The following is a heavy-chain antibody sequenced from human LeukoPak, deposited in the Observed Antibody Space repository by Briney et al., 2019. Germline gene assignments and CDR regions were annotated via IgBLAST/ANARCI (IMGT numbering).Heavy chain of an antibody. Sequence: ASVKVSCKASGYTFTSYDINWVRQATGQGLEWMGWMNPNSGNTGYAQKFQGRVTITRNTSISTAYMELSSLRSEDTAVYYCARAGYCGGDCYGARGNYYYMDVWGKGTTVTISS. D-gene: IGHD2-21*02. V-gene: IGHV1-8*03. CDR1: GYTFTSYD. J-gene: IGHJ6*03. CDR2: MNPNSGNT. CDR3: ARAGYCGGDCYGARGNYYYMDV.